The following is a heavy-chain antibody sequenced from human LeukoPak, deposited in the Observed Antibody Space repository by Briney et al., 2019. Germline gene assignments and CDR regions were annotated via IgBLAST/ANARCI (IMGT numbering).Heavy chain of an antibody. Sequence: SETLSLTCTVSGDSISSGDYYWSWIRQPAGKGLEWIGRISSSGSTNYNPSLKSRVTISVDTSKNQFSLKLSSVTAADTAVYYCARAPTYYYGSGSYYYYYMDVWGKGTTVTISS. CDR2: ISSSGST. CDR3: ARAPTYYYGSGSYYYYYMDV. CDR1: GDSISSGDYY. V-gene: IGHV4-61*02. D-gene: IGHD3-10*01. J-gene: IGHJ6*03.